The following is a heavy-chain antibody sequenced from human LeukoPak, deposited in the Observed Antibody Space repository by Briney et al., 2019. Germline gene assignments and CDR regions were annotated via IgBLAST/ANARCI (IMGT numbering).Heavy chain of an antibody. CDR2: INGGSGNT. D-gene: IGHD6-13*01. CDR1: GYTFTSYA. J-gene: IGHJ4*02. Sequence: GASVKVSCMASGYTFTSYAMHWVRQAPGQRLEWMGWINGGSGNTKYSQKFQGRVTIPRDTSASTAYMELSSLRSEDTAVYYCARWVYSSSWCFDYWGQGTLVTVSS. CDR3: ARWVYSSSWCFDY. V-gene: IGHV1-3*01.